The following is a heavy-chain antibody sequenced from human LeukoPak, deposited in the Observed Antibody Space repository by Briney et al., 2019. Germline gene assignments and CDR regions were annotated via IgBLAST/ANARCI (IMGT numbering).Heavy chain of an antibody. D-gene: IGHD2-8*01. CDR1: GFTFSSYS. V-gene: IGHV3-21*01. Sequence: GGSLRLSCAASGFTFSSYSMNWVRQAPGKGLEWVSSISSSSSYIYYADSVKGRFSISRDSSKNILYLQMNSLRAEDTAVYYCAKDRCSNGIGCYYYYMDVWGKGTTVTISS. CDR3: AKDRCSNGIGCYYYYMDV. J-gene: IGHJ6*03. CDR2: ISSSSSYI.